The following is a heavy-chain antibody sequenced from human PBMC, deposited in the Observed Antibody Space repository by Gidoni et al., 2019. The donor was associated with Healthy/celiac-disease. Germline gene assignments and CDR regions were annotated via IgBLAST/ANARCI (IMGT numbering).Heavy chain of an antibody. CDR3: ARDFGPRKDIAAPDY. V-gene: IGHV3-30-3*01. D-gene: IGHD6-6*01. Sequence: QVQLVESGGGVVQPGRSLSLSCAASGFTFRSYAMHWVRQAPGKGLEWVAVISYDGSNKYYADSVKGRFTISRDNSKNTLYLQMNSLRAEDTAVYYCARDFGPRKDIAAPDYWGQGTLVTVSS. CDR2: ISYDGSNK. CDR1: GFTFRSYA. J-gene: IGHJ4*02.